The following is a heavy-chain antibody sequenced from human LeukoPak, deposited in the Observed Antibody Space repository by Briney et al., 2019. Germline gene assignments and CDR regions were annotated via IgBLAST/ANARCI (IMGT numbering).Heavy chain of an antibody. CDR2: INPNSGGT. CDR1: GYTFTGYY. CDR3: AREYYDILTGWDY. Sequence: GASVKVSCKASGYTFTGYYMHWVRQAPGQGLGWMGWINPNSGGTNYAQKFQGRVTMTRDTSISTAYMELSRLRSDDTAVYYCAREYYDILTGWDYWGQGTLVTVSS. V-gene: IGHV1-2*02. J-gene: IGHJ4*02. D-gene: IGHD3-9*01.